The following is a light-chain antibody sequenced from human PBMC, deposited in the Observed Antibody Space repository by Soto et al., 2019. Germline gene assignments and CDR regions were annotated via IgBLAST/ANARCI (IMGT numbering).Light chain of an antibody. Sequence: VLTQSPATLSLSPGDRATLSCRASQSIHTSLAWYQQKSGKPPRLVIYDSTLRANGVPDRFGGSRSGTEFTLTINRLEPEDFAVYYCQQRNVWPPITFGQGTRLEIK. J-gene: IGKJ5*01. CDR1: QSIHTS. V-gene: IGKV3-11*01. CDR2: DST. CDR3: QQRNVWPPIT.